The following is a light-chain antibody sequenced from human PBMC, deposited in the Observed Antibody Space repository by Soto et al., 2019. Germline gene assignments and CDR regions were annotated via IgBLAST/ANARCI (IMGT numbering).Light chain of an antibody. CDR2: GSS. J-gene: IGKJ2*01. CDR3: QQYNNWPPYT. Sequence: EVVMTQSPATLSASPGERVILSCRASQNIGSNLAWYQQRPGQAPRPLMYGSSTRATETPARFSGSGSATDFTLTISSMQSEDFAVYYCQQYNNWPPYTFGQGTKLEIK. CDR1: QNIGSN. V-gene: IGKV3-15*01.